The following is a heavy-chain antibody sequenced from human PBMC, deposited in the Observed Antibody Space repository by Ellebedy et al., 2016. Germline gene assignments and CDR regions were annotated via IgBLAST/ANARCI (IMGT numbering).Heavy chain of an antibody. Sequence: GGSLRLXXAASGFIFSSYDMTWVRQVPGKGLEWVSAISGSDISAYYAHSVKGRFIISRDNSKNTLSLQMNNLRGEDTAVYYCRQGHYADYWGQGTLVTVSS. CDR1: GFIFSSYD. CDR2: ISGSDISA. J-gene: IGHJ4*02. CDR3: RQGHYADY. V-gene: IGHV3-23*01.